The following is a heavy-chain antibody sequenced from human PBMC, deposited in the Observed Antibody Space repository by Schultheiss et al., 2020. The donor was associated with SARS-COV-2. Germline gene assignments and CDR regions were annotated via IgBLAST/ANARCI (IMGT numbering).Heavy chain of an antibody. V-gene: IGHV4-59*01. D-gene: IGHD5-18*01. CDR2: IYYSGST. J-gene: IGHJ5*02. CDR1: GGSISSYY. Sequence: SETLSLTCTVSGGSISSYYWSWIRQPPGKGLEWIGYIYYSGSTNYNPSLKSRVTISVDTSKNQFSLKLSSVTAADTAVYYCVRMGYTEGWFDPWGQGTLVTVSS. CDR3: VRMGYTEGWFDP.